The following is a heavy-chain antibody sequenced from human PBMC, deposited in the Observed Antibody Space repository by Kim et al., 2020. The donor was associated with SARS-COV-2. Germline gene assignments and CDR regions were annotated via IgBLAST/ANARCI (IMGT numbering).Heavy chain of an antibody. J-gene: IGHJ4*02. D-gene: IGHD3-3*01. V-gene: IGHV4-61*01. CDR1: GGSVSSGSYY. Sequence: SETLSLTCTVSGGSVSSGSYYWSWIRQPPGKGLEWIGYIYYSGSTSYNPSLKSRVTISVDTSKNQFSLELTSVTAADTAVYYCARRPRPMGITILSPVTYSFDYWGQGALVTVSS. CDR2: IYYSGST. CDR3: ARRPRPMGITILSPVTYSFDY.